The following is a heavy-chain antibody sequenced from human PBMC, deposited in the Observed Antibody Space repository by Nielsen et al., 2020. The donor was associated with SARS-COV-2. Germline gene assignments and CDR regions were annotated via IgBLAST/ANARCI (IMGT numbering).Heavy chain of an antibody. Sequence: GESLKISCVASGFTFSSYEMNWVRQAPGKGLEWVSYISSSGSTIYYADSGKGRFTISRDNAKDSLYLQMNSLRAEDTAVYYCARDLSPARYYDSNWFDPWGQGTLVTVSS. CDR1: GFTFSSYE. CDR3: ARDLSPARYYDSNWFDP. D-gene: IGHD3-22*01. J-gene: IGHJ5*02. CDR2: ISSSGSTI. V-gene: IGHV3-48*03.